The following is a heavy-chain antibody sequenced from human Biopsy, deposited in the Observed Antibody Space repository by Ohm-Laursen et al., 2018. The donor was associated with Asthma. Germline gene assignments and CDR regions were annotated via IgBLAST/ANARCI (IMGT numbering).Heavy chain of an antibody. D-gene: IGHD3-10*01. Sequence: SVKVSCKTSGYTFNSAGITWVRQAPGQGLEWMGWIGVYNGNTKVAQKLQDRVTMITDTSTSTAYMELRSLRSDDTAVYFRARAVDYSHYYGIDVWGQGTTVTVS. J-gene: IGHJ6*02. CDR2: IGVYNGNT. CDR3: ARAVDYSHYYGIDV. CDR1: GYTFNSAG. V-gene: IGHV1-18*01.